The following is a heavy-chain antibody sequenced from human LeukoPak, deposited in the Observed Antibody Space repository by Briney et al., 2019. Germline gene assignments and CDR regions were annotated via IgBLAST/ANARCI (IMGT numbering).Heavy chain of an antibody. CDR1: GFTFSSYG. V-gene: IGHV3-30*18. Sequence: PGGSLRLSCAASGFTFSSYGMHWVRQAPGKGLEWVAVISYDGSNKYYADSVKGRFTISRDNSKNTLYLQMNSLRAEDTAVYYCAKDRQWLVPATPDYYYYGMDVWGQGTTVTVSS. J-gene: IGHJ6*02. CDR2: ISYDGSNK. CDR3: AKDRQWLVPATPDYYYYGMDV. D-gene: IGHD6-19*01.